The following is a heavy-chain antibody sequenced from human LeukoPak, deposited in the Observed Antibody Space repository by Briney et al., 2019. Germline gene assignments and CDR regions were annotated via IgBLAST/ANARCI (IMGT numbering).Heavy chain of an antibody. CDR3: ASRAGSGSYSY. CDR1: GGTFSSYA. D-gene: IGHD1-26*01. CDR2: VIPIYGTA. V-gene: IGHV1-69*05. Sequence: SVKVSCKASGGTFSSYAISWVRQAPGHGLEWMGRVIPIYGTANYAQKFQGRVTITTDESTSTAYMELSSLRAEDTAVYYCASRAGSGSYSYWGQGTLVTVSS. J-gene: IGHJ4*02.